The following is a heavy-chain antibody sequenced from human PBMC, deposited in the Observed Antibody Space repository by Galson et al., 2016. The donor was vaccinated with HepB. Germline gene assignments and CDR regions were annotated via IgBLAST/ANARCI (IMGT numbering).Heavy chain of an antibody. CDR1: GFTFSSYA. Sequence: SLRLSCAASGFTFSSYAMNWVRQAPGKGLEWVSAISGSGVSTFYADSVKGRFTISRDNSKITLYLQMNSLRAEDTAVYYCAKDLSWGIAAAGYYYYYYGMDVWGQGTTVTVSS. CDR2: ISGSGVST. D-gene: IGHD6-13*01. J-gene: IGHJ6*02. CDR3: AKDLSWGIAAAGYYYYYYGMDV. V-gene: IGHV3-23*01.